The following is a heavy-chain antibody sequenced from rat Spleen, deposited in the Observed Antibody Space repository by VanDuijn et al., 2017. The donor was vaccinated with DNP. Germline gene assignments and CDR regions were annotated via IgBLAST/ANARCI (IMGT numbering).Heavy chain of an antibody. Sequence: EVQLVESGGGLVRPGRSLKLSCVASGLPFNNYWMAWIRQAPGKGLGWVASITNTGGRTYYPDSVKGRFTVSRNNAKSTLYLQMNSLRSEDTATYHCTRELRITVATTDYFDYWGQGVMVTVSS. CDR2: ITNTGGRT. D-gene: IGHD1-3*01. V-gene: IGHV5-31*01. CDR1: GLPFNNYW. J-gene: IGHJ2*01. CDR3: TRELRITVATTDYFDY.